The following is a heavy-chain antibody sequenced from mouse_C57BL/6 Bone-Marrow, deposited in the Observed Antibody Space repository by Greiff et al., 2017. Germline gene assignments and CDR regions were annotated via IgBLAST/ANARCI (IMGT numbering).Heavy chain of an antibody. Sequence: EVKLVESGGGLVKPGGSLKLSCAASGFTFSSYAMSWVRQTPEKRLEWVATISDGGSYTYYPDNVKGRFTISRDNAKNNLYLQMSHLKSEDTAMYYCAREDAMDYWGQGTSVTVSS. CDR1: GFTFSSYA. CDR2: ISDGGSYT. CDR3: AREDAMDY. V-gene: IGHV5-4*01. J-gene: IGHJ4*01.